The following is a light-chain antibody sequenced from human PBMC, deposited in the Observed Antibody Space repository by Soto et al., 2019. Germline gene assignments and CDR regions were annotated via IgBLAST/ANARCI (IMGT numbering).Light chain of an antibody. CDR3: SSYTGSGTLRL. CDR1: GSDIGTYHY. Sequence: QSVLTRPASVSGSPGQSITISCTGTGSDIGTYHYVSWYQHHPGKAPKLMIYEVSNRPSGVSNRFSGSKSGNTASLTISGLQAEDEADYYCSSYTGSGTLRLFGTGTKVTVL. CDR2: EVS. J-gene: IGLJ1*01. V-gene: IGLV2-14*01.